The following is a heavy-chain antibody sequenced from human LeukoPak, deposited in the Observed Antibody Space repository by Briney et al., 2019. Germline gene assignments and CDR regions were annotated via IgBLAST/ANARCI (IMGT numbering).Heavy chain of an antibody. CDR1: GFTFSAYG. V-gene: IGHV3-30*02. J-gene: IGHJ4*02. CDR2: TWYDGIKM. CDR3: VKDQGECPGSRCYLRFLEY. Sequence: GGSLRLSCAASGFTFSAYGMHWVRQAPGKGLEWVAVTWYDGIKMYYADSVKGRFTISRDNSKNTVYLQMNSLRVEDTALYFCVKDQGECPGSRCYLRFLEYWGQGTLVIVSS. D-gene: IGHD3-3*01.